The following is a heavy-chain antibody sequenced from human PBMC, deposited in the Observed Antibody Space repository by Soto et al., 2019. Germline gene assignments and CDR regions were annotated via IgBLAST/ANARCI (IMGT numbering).Heavy chain of an antibody. CDR2: IVVGSGNT. Sequence: GASVKVSCKASGFTFTSSAVQWVRQARGQRLEWIGWIVVGSGNTNYAQKFQERVTITRDMSTSTAYMELSSLRSEDTAVYYCATPPGSGSYYDMGYWGQGTLVTVSS. J-gene: IGHJ4*02. V-gene: IGHV1-58*01. CDR1: GFTFTSSA. D-gene: IGHD1-26*01. CDR3: ATPPGSGSYYDMGY.